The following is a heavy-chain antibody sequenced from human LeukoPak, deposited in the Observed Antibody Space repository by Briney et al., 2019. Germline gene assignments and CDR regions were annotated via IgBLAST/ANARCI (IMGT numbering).Heavy chain of an antibody. V-gene: IGHV3-74*01. D-gene: IGHD3/OR15-3a*01. CDR3: VLDLFSSFAFDI. Sequence: PGGSLRLSCAASGFTFSSYAMSWVRQAPGKGLLWVSRINSDGSSTYYADSVKGRFTTSRDNAKNALHLQMNSLTAEDTAVYYCVLDLFSSFAFDIWGQGTMVTVSS. CDR1: GFTFSSYA. CDR2: INSDGSST. J-gene: IGHJ3*02.